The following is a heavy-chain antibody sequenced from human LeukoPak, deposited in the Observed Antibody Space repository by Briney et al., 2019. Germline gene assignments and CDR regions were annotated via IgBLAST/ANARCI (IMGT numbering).Heavy chain of an antibody. CDR2: INSDGNIT. V-gene: IGHV3-74*01. CDR3: VREYTSSSGRAFDY. J-gene: IGHJ4*02. D-gene: IGHD6-6*01. CDR1: GFTFSSYW. Sequence: GGSLRLSCAASGFTFSSYWMHWVRQAPGRGLVWVSRINSDGNITTYADSVKGRFTISRDNAKNTLYLQMNSLRAEDTAVYYCVREYTSSSGRAFDYWGQGTLVTVSS.